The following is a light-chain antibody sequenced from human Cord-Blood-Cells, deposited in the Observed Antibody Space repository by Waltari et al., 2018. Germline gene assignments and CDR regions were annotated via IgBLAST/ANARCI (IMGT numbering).Light chain of an antibody. CDR1: SSNLGNNY. CDR2: ENN. J-gene: IGLJ3*02. Sequence: QSVLTQPPSVSAAPRQKVTIPYSGSSSNLGNNYVPWYQQLPGTAPKLLIYENNKRPSGIPDRFSGSKSGTSATLGITGLQTGDEADYYCGTWDSSLSAGVFGGGTKLTVL. CDR3: GTWDSSLSAGV. V-gene: IGLV1-51*02.